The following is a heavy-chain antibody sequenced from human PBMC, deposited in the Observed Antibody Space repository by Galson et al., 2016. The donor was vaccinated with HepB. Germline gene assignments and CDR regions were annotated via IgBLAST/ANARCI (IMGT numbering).Heavy chain of an antibody. CDR1: GFPFNTYV. J-gene: IGHJ5*02. CDR2: ISASADTT. CDR3: ASRYIENCSGATCYYFDT. Sequence: SLRLSCAASGFPFNTYVINWVRQAPGKGLVWVSSISASADTTYYADSVKGRFAISRGNSKNTLYLQMNSLRVDDTAVYFRASRYIENCSGATCYYFDTWGQGTLVTVSS. D-gene: IGHD2-2*01. V-gene: IGHV3-23*01.